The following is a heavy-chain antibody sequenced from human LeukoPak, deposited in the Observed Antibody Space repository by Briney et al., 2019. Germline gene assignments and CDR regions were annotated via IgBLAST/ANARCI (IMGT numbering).Heavy chain of an antibody. CDR3: ARDPTVKAAGMLYYYYGMDV. Sequence: SETLSLTCTVSGGSISSYYWSWIRQPPGKGLEWIGYIYYSGSTNYNPSLKSRVTISVDTSKNQFSLKLSSVTAADTAVYYCARDPTVKAAGMLYYYYGMDVWGQGTTVTVPS. V-gene: IGHV4-59*01. CDR2: IYYSGST. D-gene: IGHD6-13*01. J-gene: IGHJ6*02. CDR1: GGSISSYY.